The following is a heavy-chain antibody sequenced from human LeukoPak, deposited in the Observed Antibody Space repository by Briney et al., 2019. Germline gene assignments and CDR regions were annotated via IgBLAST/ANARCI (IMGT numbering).Heavy chain of an antibody. J-gene: IGHJ4*02. CDR2: IYYSGST. CDR3: ARHPYYDILTAFDY. D-gene: IGHD3-9*01. Sequence: ASEALSLTCTVSADSVNSTNYYWGWIRQPPGKGLEWIGNIYYSGSTYYNPSLKSRVTISVDTSKNQFSLKITSVTAADTAVYYCARHPYYDILTAFDYWGQGTLVTVSS. CDR1: ADSVNSTNYY. V-gene: IGHV4-39*01.